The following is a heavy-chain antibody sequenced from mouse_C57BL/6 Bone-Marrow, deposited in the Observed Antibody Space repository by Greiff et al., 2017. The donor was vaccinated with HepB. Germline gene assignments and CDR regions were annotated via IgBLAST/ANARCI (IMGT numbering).Heavy chain of an antibody. V-gene: IGHV6-3*01. D-gene: IGHD2-4*01. Sequence: EVKLVESGGGLVQPGGSMKLSCVASGFTFSNYWMNWVRQSPEKGLEWVAQIRLKSDNYATHYAESVKGRFTISRDDSKSSVYLQMNNLRAEDTGIYYCTERSIYYDYDVGFYAMDYWGQGTSVTVSS. J-gene: IGHJ4*01. CDR1: GFTFSNYW. CDR3: TERSIYYDYDVGFYAMDY. CDR2: IRLKSDNYAT.